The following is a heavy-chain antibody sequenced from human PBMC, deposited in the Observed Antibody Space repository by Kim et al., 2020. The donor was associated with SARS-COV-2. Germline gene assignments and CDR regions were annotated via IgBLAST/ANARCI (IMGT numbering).Heavy chain of an antibody. D-gene: IGHD2-2*02. Sequence: SVKVSCKSSGGTFSSYAISWVRQAPGQGLEWMGRIIPILGIANYAQKFQGRVTITADKSTSTAYMELSSLRSEDTAVYYCARVYCSSTSCYTGTGYYYYYMDVWGKGTTVTVSS. V-gene: IGHV1-69*04. CDR2: IIPILGIA. CDR3: ARVYCSSTSCYTGTGYYYYYMDV. CDR1: GGTFSSYA. J-gene: IGHJ6*03.